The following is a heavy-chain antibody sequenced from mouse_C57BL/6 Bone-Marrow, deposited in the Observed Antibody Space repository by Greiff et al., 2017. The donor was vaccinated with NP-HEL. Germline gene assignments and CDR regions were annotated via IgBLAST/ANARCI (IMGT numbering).Heavy chain of an antibody. Sequence: QVQLQQSGAELARPGASVKLSCKASGYTFTSYGISWVKQRTGQGLEWIGEIYPRSGNTYYNEKFKGKATLTADKASSTAYMELRSLTSEDSAVYFCASAYYSNGGFAYWGQGTLVTVSA. D-gene: IGHD2-5*01. CDR1: GYTFTSYG. CDR3: ASAYYSNGGFAY. V-gene: IGHV1-81*01. J-gene: IGHJ3*01. CDR2: IYPRSGNT.